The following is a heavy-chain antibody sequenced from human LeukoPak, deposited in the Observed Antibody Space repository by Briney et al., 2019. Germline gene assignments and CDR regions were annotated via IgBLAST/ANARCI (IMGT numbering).Heavy chain of an antibody. Sequence: GGSLRLSCAASGFTVSSNYMSWVRQAPGKGLVWVSRINSDGSSTSYADSVKGRFTISRDNAKNTLYLQMNSLRAEDTAVYYCARDRSPLLWFGELLNWFDPWGQGTLVTVSS. D-gene: IGHD3-10*01. CDR3: ARDRSPLLWFGELLNWFDP. J-gene: IGHJ5*02. CDR1: GFTVSSNY. V-gene: IGHV3-74*01. CDR2: INSDGSST.